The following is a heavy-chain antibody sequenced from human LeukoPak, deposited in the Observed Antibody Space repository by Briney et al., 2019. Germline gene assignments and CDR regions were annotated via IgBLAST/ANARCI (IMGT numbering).Heavy chain of an antibody. CDR1: GFTFSDYY. Sequence: GGSLRLSCAASGFTFSDYYMSWIRQAPGKGLEWVSYISSSGSTIYYADSVKGRFTISRDNAKNSLYLQMNSLRAEDMAFYYCAKDSERDTTMVIDYWGQGTLVTVSS. D-gene: IGHD5-18*01. J-gene: IGHJ4*02. V-gene: IGHV3-11*01. CDR2: ISSSGSTI. CDR3: AKDSERDTTMVIDY.